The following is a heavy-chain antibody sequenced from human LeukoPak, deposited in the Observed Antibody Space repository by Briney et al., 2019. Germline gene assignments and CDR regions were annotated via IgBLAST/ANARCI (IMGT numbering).Heavy chain of an antibody. V-gene: IGHV3-64*01. D-gene: IGHD2-2*01. CDR1: GFTFSSYS. CDR3: ARDGGYCSSTSCYGLGY. CDR2: ISSNGGST. J-gene: IGHJ4*02. Sequence: GGSLRLSCAASGFTFSSYSMNWVRQAPGKGLEYVSAISSNGGSTYYANSVKGRFTISRDNSKNTLYLQMGSLRAEDMAVYYCARDGGYCSSTSCYGLGYWGQGTLVTVSS.